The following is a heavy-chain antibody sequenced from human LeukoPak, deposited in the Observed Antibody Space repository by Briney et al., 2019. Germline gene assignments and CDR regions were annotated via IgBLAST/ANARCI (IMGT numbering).Heavy chain of an antibody. V-gene: IGHV1-18*01. CDR2: ISAYNGNT. CDR3: ARGYCSGGSCYPVGNFQH. Sequence: ASVKVSCKASGYTFTSYGISWVRQAPGQGLEWMGWISAYNGNTNYVQKLQGRVTMTTDTSTSTAYMELRSLRSDDTAVYYCARGYCSGGSCYPVGNFQHWGQGTLVTVSS. D-gene: IGHD2-15*01. CDR1: GYTFTSYG. J-gene: IGHJ1*01.